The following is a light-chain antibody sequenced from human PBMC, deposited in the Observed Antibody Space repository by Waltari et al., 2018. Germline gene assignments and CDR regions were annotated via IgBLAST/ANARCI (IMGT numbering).Light chain of an antibody. CDR3: TSFTSSSTIV. V-gene: IGLV2-14*03. CDR1: SSDVGGYNY. CDR2: DVN. J-gene: IGLJ2*01. Sequence: QSALTPPASVSGSPGQSITISCPGSSSDVGGYNYVSCYQQHPGTAPKLMISDVNKRPSGVSNRFSGSKSDNTASLTISGLQAEDEAHYYCTSFTSSSTIVFGGGTKLTVL.